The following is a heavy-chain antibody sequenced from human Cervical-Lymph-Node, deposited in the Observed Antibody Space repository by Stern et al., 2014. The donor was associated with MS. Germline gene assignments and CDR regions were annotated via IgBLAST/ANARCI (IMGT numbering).Heavy chain of an antibody. J-gene: IGHJ4*02. V-gene: IGHV1-46*01. CDR1: GHTVTSYS. CDR3: ATPLPYAM. D-gene: IGHD4-17*01. CDR2: FSPSTKRT. Sequence: QDQLVQSGAEVRKPGASVKISCKTSGHTVTSYSMHWIRQAPGQGLEWIAVFSPSTKRTTLAQKFQGRVTVTWDTSTSILYLGLSSLRSDDTAVYYCATPLPYAMWGQGTLVTVSS.